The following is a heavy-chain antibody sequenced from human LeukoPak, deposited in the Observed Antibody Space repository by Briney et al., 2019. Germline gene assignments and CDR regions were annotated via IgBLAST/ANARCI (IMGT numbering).Heavy chain of an antibody. V-gene: IGHV3-7*01. Sequence: AGGSLRLSCAASGFTFSSYWMSWVRQAPGKGLEWVANIKQDGSEKYYVDSVKGRFTISRDNAKNSLYLQMNSLRAEDTAVYYCGGAPYSSLIDYRGQGTLVTVSS. J-gene: IGHJ4*02. CDR2: IKQDGSEK. CDR3: GGAPYSSLIDY. D-gene: IGHD6-13*01. CDR1: GFTFSSYW.